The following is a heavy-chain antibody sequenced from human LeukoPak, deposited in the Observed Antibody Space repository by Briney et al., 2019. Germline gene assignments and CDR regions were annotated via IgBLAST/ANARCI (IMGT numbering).Heavy chain of an antibody. CDR1: GYTFTGYY. CDR3: ASLGSSSGFIYGFDY. D-gene: IGHD6-6*01. CDR2: INPNSGGT. J-gene: IGHJ4*02. Sequence: ASVKVSCKASGYTFTGYYMHWVRQAPGQGLECMGRINPNSGGTNYAQKFQGRVTMTRDTSISTAYMELSRLRSDDTAVYYCASLGSSSGFIYGFDYWGQGTLVTVSS. V-gene: IGHV1-2*06.